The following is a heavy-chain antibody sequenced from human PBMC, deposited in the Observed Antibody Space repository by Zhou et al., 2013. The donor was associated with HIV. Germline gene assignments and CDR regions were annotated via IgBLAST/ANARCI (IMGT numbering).Heavy chain of an antibody. V-gene: IGHV1-69*04. J-gene: IGHJ4*02. CDR3: AISSGTYVGAIDY. CDR1: GGTFSNSA. CDR2: FIPILSIA. D-gene: IGHD1-26*01. Sequence: QVQLVQSGAEVKKPGSSVKVSCEASGGTFSNSAINWVRQAPGQGLEWMGKFIPILSIADYAQKFRDRVTIAADKSTSTAYMELSSLRSEDTAVYYCAISSGTYVGAIDYWGQGTLVTVSS.